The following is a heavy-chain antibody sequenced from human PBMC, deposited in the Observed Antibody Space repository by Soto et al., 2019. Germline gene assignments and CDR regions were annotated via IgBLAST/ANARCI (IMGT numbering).Heavy chain of an antibody. CDR1: GYTFASYG. CDR3: AREAAAGTLDY. Sequence: QVQLVQSGAEVKKPGASVKVSCKASGYTFASYGISWVRQAPGQGLEWMGWISAYNGNTNYAQKLQGRVTMPTDTSTSTDYMELRSLRSDASAVYYCAREAAAGTLDYWGQGTLVTVSS. CDR2: ISAYNGNT. D-gene: IGHD6-13*01. V-gene: IGHV1-18*01. J-gene: IGHJ4*02.